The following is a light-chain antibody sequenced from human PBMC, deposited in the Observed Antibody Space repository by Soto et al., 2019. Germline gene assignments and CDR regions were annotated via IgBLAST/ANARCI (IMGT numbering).Light chain of an antibody. Sequence: QSALTQPASVSGSPGQSITISCAGTGSDVGAYNLVSWYQQHPGKAPKLIICEVETRPSGISNRFSGSKSGDTASLTISGLQAEDDADYFCCSYAGTFAYVFGTGTKVTVL. CDR2: EVE. CDR3: CSYAGTFAYV. CDR1: GSDVGAYNL. J-gene: IGLJ1*01. V-gene: IGLV2-23*02.